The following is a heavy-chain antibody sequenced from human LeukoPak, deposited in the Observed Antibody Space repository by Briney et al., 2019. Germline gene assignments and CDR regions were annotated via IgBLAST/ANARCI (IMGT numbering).Heavy chain of an antibody. D-gene: IGHD6-19*01. V-gene: IGHV3-30*02. J-gene: IGHJ4*02. CDR2: IRYDGSNK. CDR1: GFTFSSYG. CDR3: AKNARSSGWTSFDY. Sequence: GGSLRLSCAASGFTFSSYGMHWVRQAPGKGLEWVAFIRYDGSNKYYADSVKGRFTISRDNSKNTLYLQMNSLRAEDTAVYYCAKNARSSGWTSFDYWGQGTLVTVSS.